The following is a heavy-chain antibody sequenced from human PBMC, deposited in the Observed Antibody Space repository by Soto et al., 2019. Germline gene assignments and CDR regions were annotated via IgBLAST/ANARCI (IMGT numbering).Heavy chain of an antibody. CDR3: ARDSGSYMYVSD. CDR2: ISAYNGET. V-gene: IGHV1-18*01. CDR1: GYTFTSSG. J-gene: IGHJ4*02. D-gene: IGHD1-26*01. Sequence: QVQLVQSGAEVKKPGASVKVSCKASGYTFTSSGFSWVRQAPGQGLEWMVWISAYNGETHYAQKFQGRVTMTKDTSTSTSYMELRSLRSDDTAVYYCARDSGSYMYVSDWGQGTLVTVSS.